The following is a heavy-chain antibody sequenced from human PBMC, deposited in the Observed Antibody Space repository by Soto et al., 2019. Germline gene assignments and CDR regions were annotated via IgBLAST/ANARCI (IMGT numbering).Heavy chain of an antibody. CDR2: ISSSGNS. V-gene: IGHV4-31*03. D-gene: IGHD2-21*01. Sequence: SETLSLTCTVSGDSISSGTHYWNWIRQHPGKGLEWIGYISSSGNSYYSPSLKSRVFMSVDTSKNLFSLKLSSVTAADTAIYYCVGRLTYIYNYFDSWGQGTQVTVS. CDR3: VGRLTYIYNYFDS. CDR1: GDSISSGTHY. J-gene: IGHJ4*02.